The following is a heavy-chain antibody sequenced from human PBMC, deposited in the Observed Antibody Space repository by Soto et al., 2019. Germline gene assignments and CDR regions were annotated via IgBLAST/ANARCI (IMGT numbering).Heavy chain of an antibody. V-gene: IGHV3-7*03. CDR3: AKFDGGLIQDDYPIYYYYYMDV. CDR1: GFTFSSYA. Sequence: PGGSLRLSCAASGFTFSSYAMSWVRQAPGKGLEWVANIKQDGSEKYYVDSVKGRFTISRDNSKNTLYLQMNSLRAEDTAVYYCAKFDGGLIQDDYPIYYYYYMDVWGKGTTVTVSS. D-gene: IGHD4-17*01. J-gene: IGHJ6*03. CDR2: IKQDGSEK.